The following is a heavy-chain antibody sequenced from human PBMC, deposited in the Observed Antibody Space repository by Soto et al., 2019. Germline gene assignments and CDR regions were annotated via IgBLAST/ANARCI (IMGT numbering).Heavy chain of an antibody. CDR2: IYYSGST. V-gene: IGHV4-39*01. CDR3: ARRHRWPQNGVTTVGVDY. CDR1: GGSISSSSYY. D-gene: IGHD4-4*01. J-gene: IGHJ4*02. Sequence: PSETLSLTCTVSGGSISSSSYYWGWIRQPPGKGLEWIGSIYYSGSTYYNPSLKSRVTISVDASKNQFSLKLSSVTAADTAVYYCARRHRWPQNGVTTVGVDYWGQGTLVTVSS.